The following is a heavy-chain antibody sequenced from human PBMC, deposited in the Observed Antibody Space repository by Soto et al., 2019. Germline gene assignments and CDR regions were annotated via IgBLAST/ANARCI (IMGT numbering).Heavy chain of an antibody. CDR2: INGDGSST. J-gene: IGHJ3*02. CDR1: GFTFRRYW. Sequence: PVGSLRLSCAASGFTFRRYWMHWVRQASGKGLVWVSRINGDGSSTSYADSVKGRFTISRDNAKNTLYLQMNSLRAEDTAVYYCVSLVERSDIAFDIWGQGTMVTVSS. D-gene: IGHD6-6*01. V-gene: IGHV3-74*01. CDR3: VSLVERSDIAFDI.